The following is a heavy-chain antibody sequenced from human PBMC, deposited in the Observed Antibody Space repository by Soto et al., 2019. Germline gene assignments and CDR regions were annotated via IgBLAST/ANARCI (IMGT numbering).Heavy chain of an antibody. J-gene: IGHJ3*02. D-gene: IGHD2-15*01. CDR1: GFSLSTSAVG. V-gene: IGHV2-5*02. CDR2: IYWDDDK. Sequence: QITLKESGPTLVKPTQTLTLTCTFSGFSLSTSAVGVGWIRQPPGKALEWLALIYWDDDKRYSPSLKSRLTITKDTSKNQVVLTMTNMDPVDTATYDCAHSPPRCYGGTCYPDAFDIWGKGTMVTVSS. CDR3: AHSPPRCYGGTCYPDAFDI.